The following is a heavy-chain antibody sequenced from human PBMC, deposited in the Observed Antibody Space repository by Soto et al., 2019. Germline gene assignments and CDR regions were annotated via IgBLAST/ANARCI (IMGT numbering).Heavy chain of an antibody. CDR3: ARDVGNFYDDNPTGQFDF. D-gene: IGHD3-22*01. CDR1: GASGASIRSSNW. V-gene: IGHV4-4*02. J-gene: IGHJ4*02. Sequence: QVQLQESGPGLVKPSGTLALTCGVSGASGASIRSSNWWTWVRQPPGKGLEWIGEIHHSGSSKYNPSLKSRVTISVDKSKNQFSLKRSSVTAADTAVYYCARDVGNFYDDNPTGQFDFWGQGILVTVSS. CDR2: IHHSGSS.